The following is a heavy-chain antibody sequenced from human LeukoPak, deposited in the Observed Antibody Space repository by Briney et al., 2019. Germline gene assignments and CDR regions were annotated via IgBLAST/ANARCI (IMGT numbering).Heavy chain of an antibody. J-gene: IGHJ4*02. CDR2: VNPERGGT. CDR1: GYTFTAYY. D-gene: IGHD2-2*01. V-gene: IGHV1-2*02. Sequence: GASVKVSCKAPGYTFTAYYMHWVRQAPGQGLEWVGWVNPERGGTNYAPKFQGRVTMTRDTSINTAYMDLSRLTSDDTAVYYCARIHCSSASCYYFDSWGQGTLVTVSS. CDR3: ARIHCSSASCYYFDS.